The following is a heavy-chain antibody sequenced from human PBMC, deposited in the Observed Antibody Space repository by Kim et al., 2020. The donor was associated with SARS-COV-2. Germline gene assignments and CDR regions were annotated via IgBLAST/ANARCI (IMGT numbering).Heavy chain of an antibody. Sequence: GGSLRLSCAASGFTFSSYAMSWVRQAPGKGLEWVSAISGSGVSTYYADSVKGRFTISRDNSKNTLYLQMNSLRAEDTAVYYCAKDHGTTIFGVVIIPHDAFDIWGQGTMVTVSS. J-gene: IGHJ3*02. V-gene: IGHV3-23*01. D-gene: IGHD3-3*01. CDR1: GFTFSSYA. CDR3: AKDHGTTIFGVVIIPHDAFDI. CDR2: ISGSGVST.